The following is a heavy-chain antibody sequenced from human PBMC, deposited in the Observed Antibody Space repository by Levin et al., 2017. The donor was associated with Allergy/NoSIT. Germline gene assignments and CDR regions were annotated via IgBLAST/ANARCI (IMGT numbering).Heavy chain of an antibody. CDR3: ARAITMVRGVIMAEVNWFDP. J-gene: IGHJ5*02. V-gene: IGHV2-5*01. CDR2: IYWNDDK. CDR1: GFSLSTSGVG. D-gene: IGHD3-10*01. Sequence: ESGPTLVKPTQTLTLTCTFSGFSLSTSGVGVGWIRQPPGKALEWLALIYWNDDKRYSPSLKSRLTITKDTSKNQVVLTMTNMDPVDTATYYCARAITMVRGVIMAEVNWFDPWGQGTLVTVSS.